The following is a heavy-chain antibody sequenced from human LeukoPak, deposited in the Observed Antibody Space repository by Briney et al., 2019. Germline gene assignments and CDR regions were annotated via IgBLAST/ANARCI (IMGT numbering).Heavy chain of an antibody. V-gene: IGHV4-34*01. D-gene: IGHD3-10*01. CDR1: GESFSGYY. CDR2: INHSGST. J-gene: IGHJ4*02. Sequence: SETLSLTCAVYGESFSGYYWSWIRQPPGKGLEWIGEINHSGSTNYNPSLKSRVTISVDTSKNQFSLKLSSVTAADTAVYYCARRGRGGTTDYWGQGNLVTVSS. CDR3: ARRGRGGTTDY.